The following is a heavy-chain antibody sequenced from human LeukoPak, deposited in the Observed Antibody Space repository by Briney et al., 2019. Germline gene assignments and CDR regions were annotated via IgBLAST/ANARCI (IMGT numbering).Heavy chain of an antibody. CDR1: GGSISSSSYY. Sequence: KPSETLSLTCTVSGGSISSSSYYWRSIRQPPGKGLEWIGSINYSGSTYYNPSLKSRVTISVDTSKTQFSLKLSYVTAADTAVYYCARLSDYWGQGTLVTVSS. CDR3: ARLSDY. CDR2: INYSGST. J-gene: IGHJ4*02. V-gene: IGHV4-39*01.